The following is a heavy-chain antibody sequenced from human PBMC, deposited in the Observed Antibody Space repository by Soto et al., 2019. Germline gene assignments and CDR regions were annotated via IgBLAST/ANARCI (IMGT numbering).Heavy chain of an antibody. D-gene: IGHD6-19*01. V-gene: IGHV4-30-2*01. CDR2: IYHSGST. J-gene: IGHJ4*02. CDR1: GGSISSGGYS. CDR3: AREIAVAGTGYFDY. Sequence: SETLSLTCAVSGGSISSGGYSWSWIRQPPGKGLEWVGYIYHSGSTYYNPSLKSRVTISVDRSKNQFSLKLSSVTAADTAVYYCAREIAVAGTGYFDYWGQGTLVTVSS.